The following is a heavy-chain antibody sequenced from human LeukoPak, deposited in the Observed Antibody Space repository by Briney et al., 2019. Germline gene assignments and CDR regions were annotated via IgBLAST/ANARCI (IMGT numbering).Heavy chain of an antibody. CDR1: GGSINSGGYS. CDR3: ARVDYYDSSGLNALDI. Sequence: SQTLSLTCTVSGGSINSGGYSWSWIRQPPGKGLEWIGYIYHSGSTYYNPSLKSRVTISVDRSKNQFSLKLSSVTAADTAVYYCARVDYYDSSGLNALDIWGQGTMVTVSS. J-gene: IGHJ3*02. D-gene: IGHD3-22*01. V-gene: IGHV4-30-2*01. CDR2: IYHSGST.